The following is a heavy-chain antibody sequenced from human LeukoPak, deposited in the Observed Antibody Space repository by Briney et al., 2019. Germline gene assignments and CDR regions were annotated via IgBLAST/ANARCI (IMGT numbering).Heavy chain of an antibody. J-gene: IGHJ5*02. CDR3: AEGAAGTPNWFDP. CDR2: ISSSGSTI. V-gene: IGHV3-11*01. D-gene: IGHD6-13*01. CDR1: GFTFSDYY. Sequence: GGSLRLSCAASGFTFSDYYMSWIRQAPGKGLEWVSYISSSGSTIYYADSVEGRFTISRDNAKNSLYLQMNSLRAEDTAVYYCAEGAAGTPNWFDPWGQGTLVTVSS.